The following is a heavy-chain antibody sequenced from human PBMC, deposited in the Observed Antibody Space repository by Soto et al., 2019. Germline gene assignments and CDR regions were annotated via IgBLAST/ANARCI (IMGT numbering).Heavy chain of an antibody. CDR3: AKRRVVVAARAGGRDVEPFDP. CDR1: GFTFSSYA. V-gene: IGHV3-23*01. CDR2: ISGSGGST. J-gene: IGHJ5*02. Sequence: GGSLRLSCAASGFTFSSYAMSWVRQAPGKGLEWVSAISGSGGSTYYADSVKGRFTISRDNSKNTLYLQMNSLRAEDTAVYYCAKRRVVVAARAGGRDVEPFDPWGQGTLVTVSS. D-gene: IGHD2-15*01.